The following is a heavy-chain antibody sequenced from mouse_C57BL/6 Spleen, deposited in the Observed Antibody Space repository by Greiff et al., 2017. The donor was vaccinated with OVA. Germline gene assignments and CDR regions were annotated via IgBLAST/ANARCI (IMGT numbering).Heavy chain of an antibody. D-gene: IGHD3-3*01. V-gene: IGHV1-26*01. CDR2: INPNNGGT. Sequence: VQLQQSGPELVKPGASVKISCKASGYTFTDYYMNWVKQSHGKSLKWIGDINPNNGGTSYNQKFKGKATLTVDKSSSTAYMELRSLTSEDSAVYYCARRGLEGYFDVWGTGTTVTVSS. CDR3: ARRGLEGYFDV. CDR1: GYTFTDYY. J-gene: IGHJ1*03.